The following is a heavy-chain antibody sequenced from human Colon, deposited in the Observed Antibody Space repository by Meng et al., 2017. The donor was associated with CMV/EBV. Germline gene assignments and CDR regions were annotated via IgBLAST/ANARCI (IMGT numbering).Heavy chain of an antibody. CDR2: INPNSGGT. CDR3: ARGKNHYDSSGYRKGLDY. CDR1: GYTFTDNS. J-gene: IGHJ4*02. D-gene: IGHD3-22*01. V-gene: IGHV1-2*02. Sequence: RVASGAAVKKPRAQVKCSCKASGYTFTDNSMPWVRQAPGQGLEWMGWINPNSGGTNYAQKFQGRVTMTRDTSISTAYMELSRLRSDDTAVYYCARGKNHYDSSGYRKGLDYWGQGTLVTVSS.